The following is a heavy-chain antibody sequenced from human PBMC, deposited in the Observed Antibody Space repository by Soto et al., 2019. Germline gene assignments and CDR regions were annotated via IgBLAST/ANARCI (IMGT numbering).Heavy chain of an antibody. Sequence: ASVKVSCKASGYTFNSYYMHWVRQAPGQGLEWMGIINPSGGSTSYAQKFQGRVTMTRDTSTSTVYMELSSLRSEDTAVYYCARDPPIFGVVISGMDVWGQGTTITVS. CDR2: INPSGGST. J-gene: IGHJ6*02. D-gene: IGHD3-3*01. CDR1: GYTFNSYY. CDR3: ARDPPIFGVVISGMDV. V-gene: IGHV1-46*02.